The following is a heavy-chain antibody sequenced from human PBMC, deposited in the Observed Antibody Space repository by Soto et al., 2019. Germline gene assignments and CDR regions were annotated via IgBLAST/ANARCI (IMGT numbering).Heavy chain of an antibody. CDR2: ISGSGGST. D-gene: IGHD3-3*01. Sequence: GGSLRLSCAASGFTFSSYAMSWVRQAPGKGLEWVSAISGSGGSTYYADSVKGRFTISRDNSKNTLYLQMNSLRAEDTAVYYCAKDTRVDFWSGYFDYWGQGTLVTVSS. J-gene: IGHJ4*02. CDR3: AKDTRVDFWSGYFDY. CDR1: GFTFSSYA. V-gene: IGHV3-23*01.